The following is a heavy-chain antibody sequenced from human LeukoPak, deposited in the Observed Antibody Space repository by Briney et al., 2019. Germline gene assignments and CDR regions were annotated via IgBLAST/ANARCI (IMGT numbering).Heavy chain of an antibody. J-gene: IGHJ6*02. V-gene: IGHV3-7*01. CDR1: GFTFSRYW. Sequence: PGGSLRLSCAASGFTFSRYWMTWVRQAPGKGLEWVANIKQDGSEKKYVDSVKGRFTISRDNAKNSLYLQMNSLRAEDTAVYYCARHQDVGPNFYSYYGTDVWGQGTTVTVSS. D-gene: IGHD2-15*01. CDR3: ARHQDVGPNFYSYYGTDV. CDR2: IKQDGSEK.